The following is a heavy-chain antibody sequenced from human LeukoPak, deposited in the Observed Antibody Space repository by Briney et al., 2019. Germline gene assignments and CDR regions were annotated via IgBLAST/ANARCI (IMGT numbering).Heavy chain of an antibody. CDR3: AKDLAAVPGNKYFAY. Sequence: GGSLRLSCAASGFTFSTYDMTWVRQAPGKGLEWVSSISGSGGSTYYADSVRGRFTTSRDNSKNTLYLQMNGLRAEDTAVYYCAKDLAAVPGNKYFAYWGQGTLVTVSS. J-gene: IGHJ4*02. D-gene: IGHD6-19*01. V-gene: IGHV3-23*01. CDR2: ISGSGGST. CDR1: GFTFSTYD.